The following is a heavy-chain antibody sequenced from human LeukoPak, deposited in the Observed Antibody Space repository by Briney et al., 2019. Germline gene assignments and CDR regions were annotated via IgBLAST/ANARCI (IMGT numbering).Heavy chain of an antibody. J-gene: IGHJ4*02. CDR2: IKTKIEGATT. CDR1: GFTFSNAW. CDR3: TIDSNSGWTGY. D-gene: IGHD6-19*01. V-gene: IGHV3-15*01. Sequence: GGSLRLSCAASGFTFSNAWMSRVRQAPGKGLEWVGRIKTKIEGATTDYAAPVKGRFTISRDDSKNTVYLQMNSLKTEDTAVYYCTIDSNSGWTGYWGQGTLVTVSS.